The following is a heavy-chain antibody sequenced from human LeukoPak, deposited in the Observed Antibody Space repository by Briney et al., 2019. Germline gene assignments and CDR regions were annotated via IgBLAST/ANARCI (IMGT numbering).Heavy chain of an antibody. D-gene: IGHD3-9*01. J-gene: IGHJ4*02. V-gene: IGHV1-2*02. CDR3: ARGPHGRIYDILTGFYY. Sequence: ASVKVSCEASGYTFTGYYMHWVRQAPGQGLEWMGWINPNSGGTNYAQKFQGRVTMTRDTSISTAYMELSRLRSDDTAVYYCARGPHGRIYDILTGFYYWGQGTLVTVSS. CDR2: INPNSGGT. CDR1: GYTFTGYY.